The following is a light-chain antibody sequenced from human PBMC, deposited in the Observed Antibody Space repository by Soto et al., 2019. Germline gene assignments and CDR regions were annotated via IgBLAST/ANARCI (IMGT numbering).Light chain of an antibody. V-gene: IGKV1-39*01. CDR1: QSISNY. CDR3: KQYNNWPLT. J-gene: IGKJ4*01. Sequence: DIQMTQSPSSLSASVGDRVTITCRASQSISNYLNWYQQKPGKAPKVLIYAASNLQSGVQSRFSGSGSGTEFTLTISSLQSEDFAVYYCKQYNNWPLTFGGGTKVDIK. CDR2: AAS.